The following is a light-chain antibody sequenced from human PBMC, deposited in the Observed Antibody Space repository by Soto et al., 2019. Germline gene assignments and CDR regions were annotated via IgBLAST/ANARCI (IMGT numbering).Light chain of an antibody. CDR2: DAS. Sequence: EIVLTHSPATLSLSPVERATLSCRASQSVGSYLAWYQQKPGQAPRLLIYDASNRATGIPARFRGSGSGTDFTLSISSLQPEDFAVYYCQQRSNWPLTFGGGTKVEIK. CDR3: QQRSNWPLT. V-gene: IGKV3-11*01. J-gene: IGKJ4*01. CDR1: QSVGSY.